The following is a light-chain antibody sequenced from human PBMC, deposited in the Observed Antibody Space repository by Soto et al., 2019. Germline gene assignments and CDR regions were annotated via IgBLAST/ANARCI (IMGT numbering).Light chain of an antibody. CDR2: EVS. CDR3: ISYAASNNWV. V-gene: IGLV2-8*01. J-gene: IGLJ3*02. Sequence: QSALTQPPSASGSPGQSVTISCTGTSSDVGGYNYVSWYQQHPGKAPKLMIYEVSKRPSGVTDRFSGSKSGNTASLTVSGLEAEDEADYYCISYAASNNWVFGGGTMLNVL. CDR1: SSDVGGYNY.